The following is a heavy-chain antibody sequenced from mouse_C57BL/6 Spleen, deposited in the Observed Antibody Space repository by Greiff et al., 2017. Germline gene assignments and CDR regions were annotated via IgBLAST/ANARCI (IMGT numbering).Heavy chain of an antibody. D-gene: IGHD2-2*01. Sequence: EVKLVESGGGLVQPGGSLSLSCAASGFTFTDYYMSWVRQPPGKALEWLGFIRNKANGYTTEYSASVKGRFTISRDNSQSILYLQMNALRAEDSATYYCARSLTMVTYFDYWGQGTTLTVSS. V-gene: IGHV7-3*01. CDR2: IRNKANGYTT. J-gene: IGHJ2*01. CDR3: ARSLTMVTYFDY. CDR1: GFTFTDYY.